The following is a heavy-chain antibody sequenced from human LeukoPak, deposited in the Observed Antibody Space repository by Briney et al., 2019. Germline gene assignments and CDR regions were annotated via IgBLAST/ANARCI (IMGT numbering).Heavy chain of an antibody. D-gene: IGHD5-24*01. J-gene: IGHJ4*02. V-gene: IGHV3-30-3*01. CDR1: GFTFSSYA. Sequence: PGGSLRLSCAASGFTFSSYAMHWVSQAPGKGLEWVAVISYDGSNKYYADSVKGRFTISRDNSKNTLYLQMNSLRAEDTAVYYCARSVRGYNYWGQGTLVTVSS. CDR3: ARSVRGYNY. CDR2: ISYDGSNK.